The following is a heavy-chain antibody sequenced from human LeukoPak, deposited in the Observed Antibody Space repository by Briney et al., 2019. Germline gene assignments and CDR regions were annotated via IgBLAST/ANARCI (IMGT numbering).Heavy chain of an antibody. Sequence: PGGSLRLSCAASGFSFSSYSMNWVRQAPGKGLEWVSYIRDGSDSVHYADSVKGRFTISRDNAKTSLYLQMNSLRDEDTAVYYCARVWELSFDYWGQGTLVTVSS. D-gene: IGHD1-26*01. J-gene: IGHJ4*02. CDR1: GFSFSSYS. V-gene: IGHV3-48*02. CDR3: ARVWELSFDY. CDR2: IRDGSDSV.